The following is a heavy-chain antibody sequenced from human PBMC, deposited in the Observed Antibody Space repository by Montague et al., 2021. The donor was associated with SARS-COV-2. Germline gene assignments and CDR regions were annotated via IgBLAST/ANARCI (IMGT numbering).Heavy chain of an antibody. D-gene: IGHD5-18*01. V-gene: IGHV3-7*01. J-gene: IGHJ4*02. CDR3: AGGVLGYSYGYDY. Sequence: SLRLSCAASGFTFSSYWMSLVRQAPGKGLEWVANIKQDGSEKYYVDSVRGRFTISRDNAKNSLYLQMNSLRAEDTAVYFCAGGVLGYSYGYDYWGQGTLVTVSS. CDR2: IKQDGSEK. CDR1: GFTFSSYW.